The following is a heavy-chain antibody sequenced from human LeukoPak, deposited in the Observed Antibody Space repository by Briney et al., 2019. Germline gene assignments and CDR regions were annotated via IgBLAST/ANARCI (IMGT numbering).Heavy chain of an antibody. CDR1: GFTFSSYA. CDR3: ANSNSRP. CDR2: ISYDGSNK. Sequence: GGSLRLSCAASGFTFSSYAVHWVRQAPGKGLEWVAVISYDGSNKYYADSVKGRFTISRDNSKNTLYLQMNSLRAEDTAVYYCANSNSRPWGQGTLVTVSS. D-gene: IGHD2-21*01. J-gene: IGHJ5*02. V-gene: IGHV3-30*14.